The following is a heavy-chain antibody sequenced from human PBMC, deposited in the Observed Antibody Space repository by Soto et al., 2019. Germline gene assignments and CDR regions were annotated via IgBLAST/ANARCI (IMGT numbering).Heavy chain of an antibody. D-gene: IGHD3-22*01. CDR1: VGSIRSYY. Sequence: TLSLTCTFSVGSIRSYYWIWIRHPPGKGLEWIGYIYYSGSTSYNPSLKSRVTISVDTSKNQLSLKLTSVTAADTAVYYCATNAAQWLSWFDPWGQGTLVTVSS. CDR2: IYYSGST. J-gene: IGHJ5*02. CDR3: ATNAAQWLSWFDP. V-gene: IGHV4-59*01.